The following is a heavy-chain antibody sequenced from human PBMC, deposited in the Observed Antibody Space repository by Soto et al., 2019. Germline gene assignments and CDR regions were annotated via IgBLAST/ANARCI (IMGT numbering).Heavy chain of an antibody. CDR2: IYYSGST. V-gene: IGHV4-59*01. Sequence: SETLSLTCPVSGGSISSYYWSWIRQPPGKGLEWIGYIYYSGSTNYNPSLKSRVTISVDTSKNQFSLKLSSVTAADTAVYYCASLIAVAGKIYAFDIWGQGTMVTVSS. CDR3: ASLIAVAGKIYAFDI. CDR1: GGSISSYY. D-gene: IGHD6-19*01. J-gene: IGHJ3*02.